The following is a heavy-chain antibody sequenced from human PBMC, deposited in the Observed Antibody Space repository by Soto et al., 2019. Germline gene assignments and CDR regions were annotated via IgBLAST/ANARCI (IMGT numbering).Heavy chain of an antibody. J-gene: IGHJ4*02. CDR2: ISGYGGNT. CDR1: GYTFINYG. Sequence: SVEVCCKPSGYTFINYGITWVRQAPGQGLEWMGWISGYGGNTNYAPKLQGRVTMTRDTSTSTVYMELRSLRSDDTAVYYCARDRGRSCSGGTCPFDYWGQGTLVTV. D-gene: IGHD2-15*01. CDR3: ARDRGRSCSGGTCPFDY. V-gene: IGHV1-18*01.